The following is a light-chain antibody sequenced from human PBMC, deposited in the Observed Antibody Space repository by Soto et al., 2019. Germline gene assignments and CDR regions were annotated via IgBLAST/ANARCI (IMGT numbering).Light chain of an antibody. CDR3: PQRRNRPT. CDR2: DAS. V-gene: IGKV3-11*01. Sequence: EIVLTQSPATLSLSPGERATLSCRASQSVSSYLAWYQQKPGQAPRLLIYDASNRATGIPARFSGPAPGTDLNLPLTPLEPDHFALHSRPQRRNRPTFGKGTNGDTK. J-gene: IGKJ1*01. CDR1: QSVSSY.